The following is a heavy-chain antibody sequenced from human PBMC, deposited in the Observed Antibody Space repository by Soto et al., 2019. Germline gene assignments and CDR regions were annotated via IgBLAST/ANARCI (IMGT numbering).Heavy chain of an antibody. D-gene: IGHD1-26*01. Sequence: EVQLLESGGGLVQPGGSLRLSCAASGFTFSSYAMRWVRQAPGKGLEWVSAISGSGDSRYYADSVKGRFTTSRDNSKNTLYLQMNSLRAEDTAVYYCARRGSGSYYDYWGQGTLVTVSS. J-gene: IGHJ4*02. CDR1: GFTFSSYA. V-gene: IGHV3-23*01. CDR2: ISGSGDSR. CDR3: ARRGSGSYYDY.